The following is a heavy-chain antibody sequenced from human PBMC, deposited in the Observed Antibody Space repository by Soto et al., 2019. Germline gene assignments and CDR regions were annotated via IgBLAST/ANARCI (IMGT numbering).Heavy chain of an antibody. CDR3: ARYLLALLACVVVPAAISIYYGMDV. CDR1: GYTFTSYG. J-gene: IGHJ6*02. V-gene: IGHV1-18*01. CDR2: ISAYNGNT. D-gene: IGHD2-2*01. Sequence: ASVKVSCKASGYTFTSYGISWVRQAPGQGLEWMGWISAYNGNTNYAQKLQGRVTMTTDTSTSTAYMELRSLRSDDTAVYYCARYLLALLACVVVPAAISIYYGMDVWGQ.